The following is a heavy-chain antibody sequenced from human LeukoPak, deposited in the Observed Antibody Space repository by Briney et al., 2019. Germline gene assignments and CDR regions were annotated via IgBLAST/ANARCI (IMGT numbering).Heavy chain of an antibody. V-gene: IGHV1-69*06. CDR3: ARGLIPSAIKYFQH. J-gene: IGHJ1*01. D-gene: IGHD2-2*01. CDR1: GGTFSSYA. Sequence: SVKVSCKASGGTFSSYAISWVRRAPGQGLEWMGGIIPILGTAKSAQKFQGRVTITADKSTNTAYMELSSLRSEDTALYYCARGLIPSAIKYFQHWGQGTLVTVSS. CDR2: IIPILGTA.